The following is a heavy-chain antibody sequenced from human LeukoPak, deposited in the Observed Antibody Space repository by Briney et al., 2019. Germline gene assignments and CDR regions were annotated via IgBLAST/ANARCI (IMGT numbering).Heavy chain of an antibody. CDR1: GFTFGSYA. J-gene: IGHJ4*02. D-gene: IGHD3/OR15-3a*01. CDR3: ARLWPAASSSRFDY. Sequence: GGSLRLSCAASGFTFGSYAMSWVCQAPGKGLEWVSTIGDTTYYADSVKGRFTISRDDSKNTLYLEMKSLRAEDTAVYYCARLWPAASSSRFDYWGQRTLVTVSS. CDR2: IGDTT. V-gene: IGHV3-23*01.